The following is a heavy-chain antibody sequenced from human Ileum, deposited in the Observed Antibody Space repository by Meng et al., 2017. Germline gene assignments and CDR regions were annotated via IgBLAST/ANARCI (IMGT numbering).Heavy chain of an antibody. CDR2: ISQESGKT. Sequence: VHLWESARGRWKPSGILSLTWAVACDSISSRDWVSWVRQPPAKGLEWIGEISQESGKTNYNPSLKSRVTISLDKSKNQFSLNLNSVTAAVTAVYYCVRNEGYSLGDWGQGTLVTVSS. CDR1: CDSISSRDW. J-gene: IGHJ4*02. CDR3: VRNEGYSLGD. V-gene: IGHV4-4*02. D-gene: IGHD2-21*01.